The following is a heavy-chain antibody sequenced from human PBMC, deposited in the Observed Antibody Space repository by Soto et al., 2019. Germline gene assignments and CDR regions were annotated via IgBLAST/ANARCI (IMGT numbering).Heavy chain of an antibody. CDR2: ISYDGSNK. Sequence: QVQLVESGGGVVQPGRSLRLSCAASGFTFSSYAMHWVRQAPGKGLEWVAVISYDGSNKYYADSVKGRFTISRDNSKNTLYLQMNSLRAEDTAVYYFARYIVVVSFGFDIWGQGTMVTVSS. CDR3: ARYIVVVSFGFDI. CDR1: GFTFSSYA. J-gene: IGHJ3*02. D-gene: IGHD2-2*01. V-gene: IGHV3-30-3*01.